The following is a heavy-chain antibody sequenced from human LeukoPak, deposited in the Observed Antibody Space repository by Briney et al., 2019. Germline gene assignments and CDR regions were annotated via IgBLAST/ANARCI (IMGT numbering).Heavy chain of an antibody. CDR1: GGSISSSSYY. CDR2: IYYSGST. V-gene: IGHV4-39*01. D-gene: IGHD3-9*01. J-gene: IGHJ4*02. Sequence: SETLSLTCTVSGGSISSSSYYWDWIRQPPGKGLEWIGSIYYSGSTHYNPSLNSRVTISVDTSKNQFSLKLSSVTAADTAVYYCARRRGYGILTGYYSPLPFDYWGQGTLVTVSS. CDR3: ARRRGYGILTGYYSPLPFDY.